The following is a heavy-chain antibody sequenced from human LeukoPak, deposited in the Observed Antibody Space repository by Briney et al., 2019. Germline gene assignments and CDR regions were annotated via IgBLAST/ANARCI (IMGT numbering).Heavy chain of an antibody. CDR3: ARDFSHFWSGYYDPYFDY. CDR1: GGSFSGYY. J-gene: IGHJ4*02. CDR2: INHSGST. D-gene: IGHD3-3*02. V-gene: IGHV4-34*01. Sequence: SETLSLTCAVYGGSFSGYYWSWIRQPPGKGLEGVGEINHSGSTNYNPSLKSRVTISVDTSKNQFSLKLSSVTAADTAVYYCARDFSHFWSGYYDPYFDYWGQGTLVTVPS.